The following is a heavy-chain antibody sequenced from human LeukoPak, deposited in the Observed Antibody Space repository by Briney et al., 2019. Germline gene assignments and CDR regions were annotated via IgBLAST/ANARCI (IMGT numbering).Heavy chain of an antibody. D-gene: IGHD2-21*02. CDR3: ARVSATAIAWFDP. J-gene: IGHJ5*02. V-gene: IGHV4-59*01. CDR2: IFYSGST. Sequence: SETLSLTCTVSGGSINYYYWSWTRQPPGKGLEWIGYIFYSGSTNYNPSLKSRVTISVDTSKNQFSLKLSSVTAADTAVYYCARVSATAIAWFDPWGQGTLVTVSS. CDR1: GGSINYYY.